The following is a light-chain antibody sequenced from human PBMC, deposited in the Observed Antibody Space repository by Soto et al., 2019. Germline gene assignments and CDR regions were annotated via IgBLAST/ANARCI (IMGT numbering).Light chain of an antibody. J-gene: IGKJ1*01. CDR3: QQYGSSPPT. CDR1: QSVSSSY. Sequence: IVLTQSPGTLSLSPGERATLSWRASQSVSSSYLAWYQQKPGQAPRLLINGASSRATGIPDRFSGSGSGTDFTLTISRLEPEDFAVYYCQQYGSSPPTFGQGTKVDIK. CDR2: GAS. V-gene: IGKV3-20*01.